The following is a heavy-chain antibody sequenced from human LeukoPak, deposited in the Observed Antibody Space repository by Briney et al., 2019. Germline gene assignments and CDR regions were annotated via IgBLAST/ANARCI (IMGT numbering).Heavy chain of an antibody. D-gene: IGHD6-19*01. Sequence: GGSLRLSCAASGVTLSSYAMSWVRQAPGKGLEWVASIKQDGSEKYYVDSVKGRFDISRDNAKNSLYLQMNSLGVEDMAVYYCARVDGIAVAPDDAFGVWGQGTMVTVSS. CDR1: GVTLSSYA. J-gene: IGHJ3*01. V-gene: IGHV3-7*03. CDR3: ARVDGIAVAPDDAFGV. CDR2: IKQDGSEK.